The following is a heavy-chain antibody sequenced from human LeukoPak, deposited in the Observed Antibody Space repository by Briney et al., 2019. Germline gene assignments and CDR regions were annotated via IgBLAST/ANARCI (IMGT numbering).Heavy chain of an antibody. Sequence: SETLSLTCAVYGGSFGGYYWSWIRQPPGKGLEWIGEINHSGSTNYNPSLKSRVTISVDTSKNQFSLKLSSVTAADTAVYYCARWTDCSSTSCPYYFDYWGQGTLVTVSS. J-gene: IGHJ4*02. CDR3: ARWTDCSSTSCPYYFDY. D-gene: IGHD2-2*01. CDR2: INHSGST. V-gene: IGHV4-34*01. CDR1: GGSFGGYY.